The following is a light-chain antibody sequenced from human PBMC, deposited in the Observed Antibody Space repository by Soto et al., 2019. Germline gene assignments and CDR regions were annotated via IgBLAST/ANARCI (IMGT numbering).Light chain of an antibody. Sequence: DIQMTQSPSSLSASVGDRVTITCRASQSISSYLNWIQQKPGKAPKLLIYAASSLQSGAPSRFSGSGSGSDFTLTISSLQPEDVATYYCQQSYSTPLTFGGGTKVEIK. J-gene: IGKJ4*01. CDR2: AAS. CDR1: QSISSY. V-gene: IGKV1-39*01. CDR3: QQSYSTPLT.